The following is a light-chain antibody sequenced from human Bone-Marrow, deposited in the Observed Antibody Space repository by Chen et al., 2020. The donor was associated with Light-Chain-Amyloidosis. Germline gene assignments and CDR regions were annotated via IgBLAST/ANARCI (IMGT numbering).Light chain of an antibody. J-gene: IGLJ2*01. CDR2: EVT. CDR3: SSYASDNNYVV. V-gene: IGLV2-8*01. CDR1: SGDVGRYNY. Sequence: QAALTQPPSASGSHGQSVTISCTGTSGDVGRYNYVSWYQQNPGKAPKLMIYEVTKRPSGVPDRFSSSGSGNTASLTVSGLQADDEADYSFSSYASDNNYVVFGGGTKLTVL.